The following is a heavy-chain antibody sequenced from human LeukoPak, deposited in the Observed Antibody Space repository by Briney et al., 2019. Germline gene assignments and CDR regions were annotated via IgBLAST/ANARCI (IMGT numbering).Heavy chain of an antibody. J-gene: IGHJ3*02. CDR2: IYYSGST. D-gene: IGHD2-21*02. CDR1: GGSISSSSYY. Sequence: SETLSLTCTVSGGSISSSSYYWGWIRQPPGKGLEWIGSIYYSGSTYYNPSLKSRVTISVDTSKNQFSLKLSSVTAADTAVYYCARTLIVVVTAIQTDAFDIWGQGTMVTVSS. CDR3: ARTLIVVVTAIQTDAFDI. V-gene: IGHV4-39*07.